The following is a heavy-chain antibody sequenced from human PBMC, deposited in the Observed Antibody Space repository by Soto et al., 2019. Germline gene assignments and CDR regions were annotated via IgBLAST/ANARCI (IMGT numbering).Heavy chain of an antibody. J-gene: IGHJ5*02. CDR1: GGTFSSYA. CDR3: AMDINSSGWYFVAWFDP. V-gene: IGHV1-69*06. CDR2: IIPIFGTA. D-gene: IGHD6-19*01. Sequence: QVQLVQSGAEVKKPGSSVKVSCKASGGTFSSYAISWVRQAPGQGLEWMVVIIPIFGTANYAQKFQGRVTITADKSTSTAYMELSSLRSEDTAVYYCAMDINSSGWYFVAWFDPWGQGTLVTVSS.